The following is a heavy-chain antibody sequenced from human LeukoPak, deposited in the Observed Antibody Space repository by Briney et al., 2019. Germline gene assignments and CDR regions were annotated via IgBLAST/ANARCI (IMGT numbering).Heavy chain of an antibody. CDR1: GGSISSHYY. CDR3: ARQYGSGSAYTPVVDL. V-gene: IGHV4-39*01. CDR2: NYYSGST. Sequence: AGTLSLTCTVSGGSISSHYYWIWIRQPPGKGLEWIGSNYYSGSTYYNPSLKSRVTISVDTSKNQFSLKLSSLTAAETAVYYCARQYGSGSAYTPVVDLWGQGTLVTVSS. J-gene: IGHJ4*02. D-gene: IGHD3-10*01.